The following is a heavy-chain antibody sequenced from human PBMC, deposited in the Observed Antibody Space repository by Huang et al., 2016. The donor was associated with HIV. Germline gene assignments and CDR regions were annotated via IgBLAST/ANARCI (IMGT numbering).Heavy chain of an antibody. D-gene: IGHD3-22*01. V-gene: IGHV6-1*01. CDR1: GDTVSNNFAA. CDR3: VREGASFYYENVGYHFDS. CDR2: TDYRSKWSQ. J-gene: IGHJ4*02. Sequence: QVQLQQSGPGLVRPSQTLSLTCAISGDTVSNNFAAWNWIRQSPSRGLEWRGRTDYRSKWSQDYALSVKRRIIITPDISKNQFSLQLNSVTPDDTAVYYCVREGASFYYENVGYHFDSWGQGTLVSVSS.